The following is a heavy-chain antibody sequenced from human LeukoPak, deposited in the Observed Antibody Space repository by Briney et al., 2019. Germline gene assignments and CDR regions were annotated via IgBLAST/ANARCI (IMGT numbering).Heavy chain of an antibody. D-gene: IGHD5-18*01. J-gene: IGHJ4*02. Sequence: GGSLRLSCAASGFTFSSYEMNWVRQAPGKGLRWVSYISSSGNTIYYADSVKGRFTISRDNAKNSLYLQMNSLRAEDTAVYYCARGGYTFGYDDYWGQGTLVTVSS. CDR2: ISSSGNTI. V-gene: IGHV3-48*03. CDR3: ARGGYTFGYDDY. CDR1: GFTFSSYE.